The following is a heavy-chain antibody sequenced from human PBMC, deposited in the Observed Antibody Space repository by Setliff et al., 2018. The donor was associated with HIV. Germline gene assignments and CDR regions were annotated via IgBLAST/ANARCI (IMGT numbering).Heavy chain of an antibody. CDR2: IFASGST. J-gene: IGHJ3*02. CDR3: ARDPKVEWDLLGAFDI. Sequence: SETLSLTCTVSGGSISTYYLTWIRQPAGKGLEWIGRIFASGSTNYNPSLKSRVTMSVDTSKNQMSLELTSVTAADTAVYYCARDPKVEWDLLGAFDIWGQGTMVTVSS. CDR1: GGSISTYY. V-gene: IGHV4-4*07. D-gene: IGHD3-16*01.